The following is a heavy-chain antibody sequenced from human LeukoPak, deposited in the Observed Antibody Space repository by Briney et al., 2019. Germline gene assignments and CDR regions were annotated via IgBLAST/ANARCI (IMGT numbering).Heavy chain of an antibody. CDR1: GGSISSYY. D-gene: IGHD6-19*01. CDR3: ARDQRYSSGWASYYYYGMDV. CDR2: IYTSGST. V-gene: IGHV4-4*07. Sequence: SETLSLTCTVSGGSISSYYWSWIRQPAGKGLEWIGRIYTSGSTNYNPSLKSRVTMSVDTSKNQFSLKLSSVTAADTAVYYCARDQRYSSGWASYYYYGMDVWGRGTTVTVSS. J-gene: IGHJ6*02.